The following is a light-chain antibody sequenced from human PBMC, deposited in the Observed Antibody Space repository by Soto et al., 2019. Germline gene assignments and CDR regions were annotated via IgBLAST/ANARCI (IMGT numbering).Light chain of an antibody. CDR2: DAS. Sequence: DIQMTQSPSTLSASVGDRVTITCRASQSIHIWLAWYQQKPGKAPKLLIYDASSLESGVPSRFSGSGAGTDFTLTISSLQPDDFATYYCQQYNSYSSFGPGTKVDI. V-gene: IGKV1-5*01. CDR1: QSIHIW. J-gene: IGKJ1*01. CDR3: QQYNSYSS.